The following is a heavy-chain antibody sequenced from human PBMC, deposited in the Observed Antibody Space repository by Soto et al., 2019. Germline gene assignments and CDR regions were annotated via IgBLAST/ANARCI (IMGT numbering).Heavy chain of an antibody. Sequence: SETLSLTCAVYGGSFSSHSRSWVRQPPGKGLEWIGEIPPGGSPNYNPSLKTRVTISGDASKNQFSLELNSLTAADTAVYYCATYDVGTIIPDSLGHGTLVSV. D-gene: IGHD2-21*01. CDR2: IPPGGSP. V-gene: IGHV4-34*01. CDR1: GGSFSSHS. CDR3: ATYDVGTIIPDS. J-gene: IGHJ5*01.